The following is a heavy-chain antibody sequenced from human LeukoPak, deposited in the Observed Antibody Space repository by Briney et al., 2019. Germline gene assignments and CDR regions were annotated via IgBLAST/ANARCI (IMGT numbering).Heavy chain of an antibody. CDR2: MNPNSGNT. V-gene: IGHV1-8*01. CDR3: ARGPDYDFWSGQGVY. D-gene: IGHD3-3*01. CDR1: GYTFTSYD. J-gene: IGHJ4*02. Sequence: ASVKVSRKASGYTFTSYDINWVRQTTGQGLEWMGWMNPNSGNTGYAQKFQGRVTMTRNTSISTAYMELTSLRSEDTAVYYCARGPDYDFWSGQGVYWGQGTLVTVSS.